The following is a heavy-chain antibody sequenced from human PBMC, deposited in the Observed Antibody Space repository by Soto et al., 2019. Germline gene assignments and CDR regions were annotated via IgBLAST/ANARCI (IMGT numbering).Heavy chain of an antibody. D-gene: IGHD2-2*01. J-gene: IGHJ4*02. CDR2: ISGSGGVT. CDR1: GFTFSTHG. V-gene: IGHV3-23*01. CDR3: AKGGGRYCTSTRCYH. Sequence: GSLSLSCAASGFTFSTHGMSWVRQAPGKGLEWVSGISGSGGVTSYADSVRGRFTISRDNSKNALYLQMNSLRAEDTALYYCAKGGGRYCTSTRCYHRGQGALVTGSS.